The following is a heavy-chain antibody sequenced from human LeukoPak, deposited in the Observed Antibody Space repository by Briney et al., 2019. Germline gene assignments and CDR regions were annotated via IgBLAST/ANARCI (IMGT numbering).Heavy chain of an antibody. J-gene: IGHJ5*02. D-gene: IGHD2-2*01. CDR2: INHSGST. V-gene: IGHV4-34*01. CDR3: ARGSAVPADNWFDP. Sequence: PSETLSLTCAVYGGSFSGYYWSWIRQPPGKGLEWIGEINHSGSTNYNPSLKSRVTISVDTSKNQFSLKLSSVTAADTAVYYCARGSAVPADNWFDPWGQGTLVTVSS. CDR1: GGSFSGYY.